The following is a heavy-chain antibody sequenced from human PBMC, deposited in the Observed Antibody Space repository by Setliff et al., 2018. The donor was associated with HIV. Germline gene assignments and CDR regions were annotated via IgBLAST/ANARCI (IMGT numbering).Heavy chain of an antibody. V-gene: IGHV4-4*09. D-gene: IGHD3-9*01. CDR1: GGSIGVDC. J-gene: IGHJ4*02. CDR2: IYSNGIT. CDR3: ARVYYDILTGYGYFDD. Sequence: PSETLSLTCTVSGGSIGVDCWSWIRQPPGKGLEWIGYIYSNGITRYNPSLKSRVTISLDTSKIEFSLTLKSVTAADTAIYYCARVYYDILTGYGYFDDWGQGTLVTVSS.